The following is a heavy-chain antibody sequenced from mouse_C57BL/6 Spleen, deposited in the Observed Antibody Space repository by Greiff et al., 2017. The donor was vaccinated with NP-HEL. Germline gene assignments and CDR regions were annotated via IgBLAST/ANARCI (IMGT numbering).Heavy chain of an antibody. J-gene: IGHJ4*01. CDR2: IDPSDSYT. D-gene: IGHD1-2*01. CDR1: GYTFTSYW. V-gene: IGHV1-59*01. CDR3: ARRGLRHDMDD. Sequence: QVQLQQPGAELVRPGTSVKLSCKASGYTFTSYWMHWVKQRPGQGLEWIGVIDPSDSYTNYNQKFKGKATLTVDTSSSTAYMQLSSLTSEDSAVYYCARRGLRHDMDDWGQGTTVTVSS.